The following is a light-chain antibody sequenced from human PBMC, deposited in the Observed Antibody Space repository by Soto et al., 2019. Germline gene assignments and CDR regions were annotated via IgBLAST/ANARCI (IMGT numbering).Light chain of an antibody. CDR1: QSISSY. J-gene: IGKJ4*01. Sequence: DIQMTQSPSSPSASVGDRVTITCRASQSISSYLNWYQQKPGKAPKLLIYAASSLQSGVPSRFSGSGSGTDFTLTISSLQPEDFATYSCQQSYSTPPLTFGGGTKVDIK. CDR2: AAS. CDR3: QQSYSTPPLT. V-gene: IGKV1-39*01.